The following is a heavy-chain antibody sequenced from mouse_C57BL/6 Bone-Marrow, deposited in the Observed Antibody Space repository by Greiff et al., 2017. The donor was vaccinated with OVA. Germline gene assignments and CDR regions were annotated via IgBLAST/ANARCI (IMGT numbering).Heavy chain of an antibody. CDR1: GFTFSDYG. J-gene: IGHJ2*01. CDR3: ARAELFFDY. CDR2: ISNLAYSI. Sequence: EVQLVESGGGLVQPGGSLKLSCAASGFTFSDYGMAWVRQAPRKGPEWVAFISNLAYSIYYADTVTGRFTISRENAKNTLYLEMSSLRSEDTAMYYCARAELFFDYWGQGTTLTVAS. V-gene: IGHV5-15*01. D-gene: IGHD4-1*01.